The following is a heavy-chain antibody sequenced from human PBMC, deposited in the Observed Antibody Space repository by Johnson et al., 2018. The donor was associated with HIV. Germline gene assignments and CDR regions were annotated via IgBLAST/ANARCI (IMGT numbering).Heavy chain of an antibody. CDR1: GFTVSSNY. Sequence: VQLVESGGGLVQPGGSLRLSCAAFGFTVSSNYMSWVRQAPGKGLEWVSVIYSGGSTYYADSVKGRFTISRDNSKNTLYLQMNSLRAEDTAVYYCARPHIVVVTAGYAFDIWGQGTMVIVSS. V-gene: IGHV3-66*01. D-gene: IGHD2-21*02. CDR2: IYSGGST. J-gene: IGHJ3*02. CDR3: ARPHIVVVTAGYAFDI.